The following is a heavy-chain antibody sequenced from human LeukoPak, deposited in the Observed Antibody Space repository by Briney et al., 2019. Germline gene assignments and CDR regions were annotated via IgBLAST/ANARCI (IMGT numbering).Heavy chain of an antibody. CDR2: ISRNGGTT. V-gene: IGHV3-64*05. Sequence: GGSLRLSCSASGXSFSTYALHWVRQAPGKGLEYVSAISRNGGTTYYADSVKGRFTISRDNSKNALSVQMRSLRAEDTAVYYCVASYYFGSGADFWGQGTLVTVSS. CDR3: VASYYFGSGADF. CDR1: GXSFSTYA. D-gene: IGHD3-10*01. J-gene: IGHJ4*02.